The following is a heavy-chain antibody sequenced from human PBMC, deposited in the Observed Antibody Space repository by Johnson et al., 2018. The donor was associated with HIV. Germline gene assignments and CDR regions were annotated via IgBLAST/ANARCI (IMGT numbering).Heavy chain of an antibody. CDR3: ARMVRYYYGSGSYYNVPWKDAFDI. D-gene: IGHD3-10*01. CDR2: INWNGGST. V-gene: IGHV3-20*04. Sequence: VQLVESGGGVVRPGGSLRLSCAASGFTFDNYGMSWVRQAPGKGLEWVSGINWNGGSTGYADSVKGRFTISSDNAKNSLYLQMNSLRAEDTALYYCARMVRYYYGSGSYYNVPWKDAFDIWGQGTMVTVSS. J-gene: IGHJ3*02. CDR1: GFTFDNYG.